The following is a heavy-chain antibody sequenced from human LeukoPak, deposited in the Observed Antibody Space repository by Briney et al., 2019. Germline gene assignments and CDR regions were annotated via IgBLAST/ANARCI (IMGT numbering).Heavy chain of an antibody. J-gene: IGHJ4*02. CDR2: IYNSGST. Sequence: SETLSLTCTVSGVSISSYYWSWIRQPPGKGLEWIGYIYNSGSTYYNPSLKSRLTISEDTSKNQFSLRLSSVTAADTAVYFCARHVTTVTFFDFWGQGTLVTVSS. CDR1: GVSISSYY. CDR3: ARHVTTVTFFDF. D-gene: IGHD4-11*01. V-gene: IGHV4-59*08.